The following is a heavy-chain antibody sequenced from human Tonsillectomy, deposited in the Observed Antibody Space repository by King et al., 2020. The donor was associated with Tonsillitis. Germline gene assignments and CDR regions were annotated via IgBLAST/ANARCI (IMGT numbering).Heavy chain of an antibody. V-gene: IGHV4-59*01. J-gene: IGHJ6*03. CDR3: AREATGTTGYYMDV. D-gene: IGHD1-7*01. CDR2: IYYSGST. Sequence: VQLQESGPGLVKPSETLSLTCTVSGGSISSYYWSWIRQPPGKGLEWIGYIYYSGSTNYNPSLKSRVTISVDTSKNPFSLKLSSVTAADTAVYYCAREATGTTGYYMDVWGKGTTVTVSS. CDR1: GGSISSYY.